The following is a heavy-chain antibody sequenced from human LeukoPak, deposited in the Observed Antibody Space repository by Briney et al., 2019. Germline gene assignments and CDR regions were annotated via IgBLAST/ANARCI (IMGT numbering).Heavy chain of an antibody. D-gene: IGHD3-22*01. CDR3: AKTYRRYDSSGYYFDY. Sequence: PGGSLRLSCAASGFTFSSYAMSWVRQAPGKGLEWVSAISGSGGSTYYADSVKGRFTISRDNSKNTLYLQMNSLRAEDTAVYYCAKTYRRYDSSGYYFDYWGQGTLVTVSS. CDR2: ISGSGGST. CDR1: GFTFSSYA. V-gene: IGHV3-23*01. J-gene: IGHJ4*02.